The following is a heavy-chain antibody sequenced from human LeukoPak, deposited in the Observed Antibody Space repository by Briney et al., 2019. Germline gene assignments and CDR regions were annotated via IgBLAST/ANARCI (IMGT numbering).Heavy chain of an antibody. V-gene: IGHV1-69*04. D-gene: IGHD3-22*01. CDR3: AREGGDDSSGYYSNKVDY. Sequence: GASVKVSCKASGGTFSSYTISWVRQAPGQGLEWMGRIIPILGIANYAQKFQGRVTITADKSTSTAYMELSSLRSEDTAVYYCAREGGDDSSGYYSNKVDYWGQGTLVTVSS. CDR2: IIPILGIA. J-gene: IGHJ4*02. CDR1: GGTFSSYT.